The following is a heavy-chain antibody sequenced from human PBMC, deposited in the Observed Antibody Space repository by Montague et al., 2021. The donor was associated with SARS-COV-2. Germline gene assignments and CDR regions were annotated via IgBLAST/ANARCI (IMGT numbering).Heavy chain of an antibody. Sequence: TLSLTCAVSGASISNGGYTWSWIRLPPGKGLEWIGYIYQSGTTRYXPSLKSRVTMSVDKSKNQFSLQLTSVIAADTAIYFCAGSMIRGGLNWFDPWGQGTLVTVSS. D-gene: IGHD3-10*01. CDR2: IYQSGTT. V-gene: IGHV4-30-2*01. CDR3: AGSMIRGGLNWFDP. CDR1: GASISNGGYT. J-gene: IGHJ5*02.